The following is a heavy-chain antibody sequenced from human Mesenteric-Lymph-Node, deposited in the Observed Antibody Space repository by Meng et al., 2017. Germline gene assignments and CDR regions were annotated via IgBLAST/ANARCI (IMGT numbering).Heavy chain of an antibody. CDR1: GGSISSYY. CDR3: ARASDIVLNVEMATYYGMDV. CDR2: IYYSGST. D-gene: IGHD5-24*01. V-gene: IGHV4-59*01. J-gene: IGHJ6*02. Sequence: SETLSLTCTVSGGSISSYYWSWIRQPPGKGLEWIGYIYYSGSTNYNPSLKSRVTISVDTSKNQFSLKLSSVTAADTAVYYCARASDIVLNVEMATYYGMDVWGQGTTVTVSS.